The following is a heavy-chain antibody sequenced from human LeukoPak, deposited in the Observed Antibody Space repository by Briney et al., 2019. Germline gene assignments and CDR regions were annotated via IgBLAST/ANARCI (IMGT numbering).Heavy chain of an antibody. CDR3: AKDLEGYHAYMDV. J-gene: IGHJ6*03. Sequence: GGSLRLSCAASGFTFSIYVMSWVRQGRGKGLVWFSVISGSGGNTYYADSVKGRFTFSRDSSKNTLYLQMNSLRAEDTAVYDCAKDLEGYHAYMDVWGKGTTVTVSS. CDR1: GFTFSIYV. V-gene: IGHV3-23*01. CDR2: ISGSGGNT. D-gene: IGHD5-18*01.